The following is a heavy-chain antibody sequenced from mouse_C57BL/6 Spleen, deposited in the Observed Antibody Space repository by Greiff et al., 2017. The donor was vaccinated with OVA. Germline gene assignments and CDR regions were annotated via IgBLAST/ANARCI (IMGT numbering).Heavy chain of an antibody. D-gene: IGHD2-1*01. CDR1: GYAFSSYW. CDR2: IYPGDGDT. CDR3: ARGSGNYPYAMDY. V-gene: IGHV1-80*01. J-gene: IGHJ4*01. Sequence: QVQLQQSGPELVKPGASVKISCKASGYAFSSYWMNWVKQRPGKGLEWIGQIYPGDGDTNYNGKFKGKATLTADKSSSTAYMQLSSLTSEDSAVYFCARGSGNYPYAMDYWGQGTSVTVSS.